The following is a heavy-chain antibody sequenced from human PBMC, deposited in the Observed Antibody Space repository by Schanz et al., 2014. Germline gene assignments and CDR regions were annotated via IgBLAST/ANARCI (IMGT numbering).Heavy chain of an antibody. CDR3: SKDKQGSRSDDS. Sequence: QVQLVQSWAEVKGPGASMKVSCKASGYTFTTYYMLWVRQAPGQGLEWMGIINPSGGSTRYGQKFQGRITVTTDTSTSTVYLELSSLRSDDTAVYYCSKDKQGSRSDDSWGQGTLVTVSS. J-gene: IGHJ5*01. D-gene: IGHD2-15*01. V-gene: IGHV1-46*01. CDR1: GYTFTTYY. CDR2: INPSGGST.